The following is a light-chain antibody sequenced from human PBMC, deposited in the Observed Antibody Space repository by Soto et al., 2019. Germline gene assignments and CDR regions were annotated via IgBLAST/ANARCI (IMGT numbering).Light chain of an antibody. V-gene: IGLV2-14*01. CDR1: SSDVGGYNY. CDR3: SSYTSRSTVV. Sequence: QSVLTQPASVSGAPGQSITISCTGTSSDVGGYNYVSWYQQHPGKAPKLMIYEVSNRPSGVSHRFSGSTSGNTSSLTISGLQAEDEADYYCSSYTSRSTVVFGGGTKLTVL. J-gene: IGLJ2*01. CDR2: EVS.